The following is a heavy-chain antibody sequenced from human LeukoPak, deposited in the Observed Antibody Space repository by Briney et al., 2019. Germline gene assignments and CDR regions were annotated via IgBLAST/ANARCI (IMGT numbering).Heavy chain of an antibody. CDR3: ARDPLRYFDWSFDP. D-gene: IGHD3-9*01. Sequence: SVKVSCKASGGTFSSYAISWVRQAPGQGLAWMGRIIPILGIANYAQKFQGRVTITADKSTSTAYMELSSLRSEDTAVYYCARDPLRYFDWSFDPWGQGTLVTVSS. V-gene: IGHV1-69*04. CDR1: GGTFSSYA. J-gene: IGHJ5*02. CDR2: IIPILGIA.